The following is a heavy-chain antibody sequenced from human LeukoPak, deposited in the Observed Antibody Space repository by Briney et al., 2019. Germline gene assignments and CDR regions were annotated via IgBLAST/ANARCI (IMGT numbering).Heavy chain of an antibody. CDR1: GGSISSSNW. V-gene: IGHV4-4*02. CDR2: IYNTGSA. J-gene: IGHJ3*02. D-gene: IGHD2-2*01. Sequence: SGTLSLTCAVSGGSISSSNWWSWVRQPPGKGLEWIGRIYNTGSANYNPSLKSRVTMSVDTSKNQFSLKLSSVTAADTAVYYCARREYQLPLGAFDIWGQGTMVTVSS. CDR3: ARREYQLPLGAFDI.